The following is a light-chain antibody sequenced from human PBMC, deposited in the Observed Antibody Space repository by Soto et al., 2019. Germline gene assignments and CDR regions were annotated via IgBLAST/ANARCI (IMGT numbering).Light chain of an antibody. CDR3: SSYINTNTLV. J-gene: IGLJ2*01. V-gene: IGLV2-14*01. CDR2: GVS. Sequence: QSVLTQPASVSGSPGQSIAISCTGTSSDVGDYNSVSWYQQHPGQVPKLVIFGVSNRPSGVSNRFSGSKSGNTASLTISGLQAEDEADYFCSSYINTNTLVFGGGTKLTVL. CDR1: SSDVGDYNS.